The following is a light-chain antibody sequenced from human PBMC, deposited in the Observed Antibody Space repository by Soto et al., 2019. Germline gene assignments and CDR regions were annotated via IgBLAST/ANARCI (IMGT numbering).Light chain of an antibody. V-gene: IGKV3-15*01. Sequence: EIVMTQSPATLSVSPGERATLSCRASQSISNNLAWYQQKPGQAPKLLIYDASTRATGIPDRFTASGSGTEFTLTISSLQSEDFALYYCHQHTTSPRTFGQGTKLEIK. CDR1: QSISNN. CDR2: DAS. CDR3: HQHTTSPRT. J-gene: IGKJ2*01.